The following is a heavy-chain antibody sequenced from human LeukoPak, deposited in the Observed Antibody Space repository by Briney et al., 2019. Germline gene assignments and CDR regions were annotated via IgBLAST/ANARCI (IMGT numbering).Heavy chain of an antibody. J-gene: IGHJ3*02. V-gene: IGHV3-30-3*01. D-gene: IGHD1-26*01. Sequence: GRSLRLSCAASGFTFSSYAMHWVRQAPGKGLEWVAVISYDGSNKYYADSVKGRFTISRDNSKNTLYLQMNSLRAEDTAVYYCARTWELENAFDIWGQGTMVTVSS. CDR3: ARTWELENAFDI. CDR2: ISYDGSNK. CDR1: GFTFSSYA.